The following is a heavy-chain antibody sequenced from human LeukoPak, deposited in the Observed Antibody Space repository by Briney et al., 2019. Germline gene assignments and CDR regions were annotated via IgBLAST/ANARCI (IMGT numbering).Heavy chain of an antibody. D-gene: IGHD3-22*01. Sequence: WGSLRLSCAASGFTFSSYWMSWVRQAPGKGLEWVANIKQDGSEKYYVDSVKGRFTISRDNAKNSLYLQMNSLRAEDTAVYYCARIDDSSGYYYYYYYYMDVWGKGTTVTISS. CDR2: IKQDGSEK. CDR1: GFTFSSYW. J-gene: IGHJ6*03. V-gene: IGHV3-7*01. CDR3: ARIDDSSGYYYYYYYYMDV.